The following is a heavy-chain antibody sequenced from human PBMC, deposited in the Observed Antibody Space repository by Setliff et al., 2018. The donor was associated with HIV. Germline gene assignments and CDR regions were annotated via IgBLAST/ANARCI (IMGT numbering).Heavy chain of an antibody. V-gene: IGHV1-69*13. CDR3: AVGDYVWGSYRLDF. CDR1: GYNFFSYG. D-gene: IGHD3-16*02. J-gene: IGHJ4*02. Sequence: SVKVSCKASGYNFFSYGISWVRQAPGQGLEWMGWIIPVFDTTNYEKKFRDRVTITADESTSTVYLELISLRSEDTAVYYCAVGDYVWGSYRLDFWGQGTLVTVSS. CDR2: IIPVFDTT.